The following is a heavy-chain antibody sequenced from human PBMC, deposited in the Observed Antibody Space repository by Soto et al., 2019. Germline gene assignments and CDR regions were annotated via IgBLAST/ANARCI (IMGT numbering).Heavy chain of an antibody. CDR3: ARRYGGNLDY. CDR1: GGSISSYY. V-gene: IGHV4-59*08. CDR2: IYYSGST. J-gene: IGHJ4*02. D-gene: IGHD1-1*01. Sequence: QVQLQESGPGLVKPSETLSLTCTVSGGSISSYYWSWIRQPPGKGLEWIGYIYYSGSTNYNPSLTSRVTTSVDTAKNQFSLKLSSATAADTAVYYCARRYGGNLDYWGQGTLVTVSS.